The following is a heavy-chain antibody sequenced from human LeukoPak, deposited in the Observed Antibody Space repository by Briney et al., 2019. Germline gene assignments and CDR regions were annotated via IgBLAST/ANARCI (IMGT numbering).Heavy chain of an antibody. V-gene: IGHV3-23*01. CDR2: IFGSGGSP. J-gene: IGHJ4*02. CDR1: GFSFNSYA. D-gene: IGHD2-15*01. CDR3: GKTTVGYSSGRYPGWPVDY. Sequence: GGSLRLSCAASGFSFNSYAMYWVRQAPGKGLEWISGIFGSGGSPHYADSVKGRFTISRDNSQEIVYLQLDSLRVEDTALYYCGKTTVGYSSGRYPGWPVDYWGQGALVTVSS.